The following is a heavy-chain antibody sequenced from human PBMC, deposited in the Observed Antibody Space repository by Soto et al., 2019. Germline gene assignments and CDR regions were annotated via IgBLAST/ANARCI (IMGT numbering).Heavy chain of an antibody. CDR2: IYYSGST. Sequence: PSETLSLTCTVSGGSISSGGYYWSWIRQHPGKGLEWIGYIYYSGSTYYNPSLKSRVTISVDTSKNQFSLKLSSVTAADTAVYYCARGAWSGYYDFWSGSMNWFDPWGQGTLVTVSS. CDR3: ARGAWSGYYDFWSGSMNWFDP. J-gene: IGHJ5*02. V-gene: IGHV4-31*03. D-gene: IGHD3-3*01. CDR1: GGSISSGGYY.